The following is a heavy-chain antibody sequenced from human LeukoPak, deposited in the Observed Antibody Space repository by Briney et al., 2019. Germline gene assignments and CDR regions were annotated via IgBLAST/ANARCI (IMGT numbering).Heavy chain of an antibody. CDR2: IIPIFGTA. D-gene: IGHD3-22*01. Sequence: SLKLSCKPSGGTFSSYAISWVRQAPGQGLEWMGGIIPIFGTANYAQTFQGRVTITTDESRRTANLQLSSLRSEHTAVYYCASPERSSGYYYEYWGQGTLVTVSS. V-gene: IGHV1-69*05. CDR3: ASPERSSGYYYEY. CDR1: GGTFSSYA. J-gene: IGHJ4*02.